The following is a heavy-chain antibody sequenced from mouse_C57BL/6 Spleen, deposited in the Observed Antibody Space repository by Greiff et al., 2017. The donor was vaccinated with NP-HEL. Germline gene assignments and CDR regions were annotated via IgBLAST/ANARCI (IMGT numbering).Heavy chain of an antibody. V-gene: IGHV1-52*01. CDR3: ARDGYGNSAWFAY. D-gene: IGHD2-10*02. J-gene: IGHJ3*01. Sequence: VQLQQPGAELVRPGSSVKLSCKASGYNFTSYWMHWVKQRPIQGLEWIGNIDPSDSETHYNQKFKDKATLTVDKSSSTAYMQLSSLTSEDSAVYYCARDGYGNSAWFAYWGQGTLVTVSA. CDR1: GYNFTSYW. CDR2: IDPSDSET.